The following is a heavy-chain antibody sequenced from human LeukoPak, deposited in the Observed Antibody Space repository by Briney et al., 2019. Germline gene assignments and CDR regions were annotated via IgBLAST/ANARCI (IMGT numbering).Heavy chain of an antibody. CDR2: IYYRGST. D-gene: IGHD3-9*01. V-gene: IGHV4-31*03. CDR3: ARTYYDVSTGYPGYYFDY. CDR1: GGSISSRGYY. Sequence: SQTLSLTCTVSGGSISSRGYYWGRIRQHAGKGLEWIGYIYYRGSTYFNPTLKSRITISVDTSKNQFSLTLSSVTAADAAVYFCARTYYDVSTGYPGYYFDYWGQGTLVTVSS. J-gene: IGHJ4*02.